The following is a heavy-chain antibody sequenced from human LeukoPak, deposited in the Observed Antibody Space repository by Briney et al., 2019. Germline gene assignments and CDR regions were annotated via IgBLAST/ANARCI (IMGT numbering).Heavy chain of an antibody. Sequence: GGSLRLSCAASGFTFSSYAMSWVRQAPGKGLEWVSAISGSTYYADSVKGRFTISRDNSKNTLYLQMNSLRAEDTAVYYCAKSSLRYLDYWGQGTLVTVSS. CDR1: GFTFSSYA. D-gene: IGHD6-6*01. CDR3: AKSSLRYLDY. CDR2: ISGST. V-gene: IGHV3-23*01. J-gene: IGHJ4*02.